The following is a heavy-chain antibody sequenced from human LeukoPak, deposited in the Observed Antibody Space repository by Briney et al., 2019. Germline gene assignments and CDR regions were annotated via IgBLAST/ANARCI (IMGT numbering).Heavy chain of an antibody. Sequence: PGGSLRLSCAASGFTFSSYAMSWVRQAPGKGLEWVSAISGSGGSTYYADSVKGRFTISRDNSKNTLYLQMNSLRAEDTAVYYCAKVLEDSSSWYSRGRLSYFDYWGQGTLVTVSS. V-gene: IGHV3-23*01. D-gene: IGHD6-13*01. J-gene: IGHJ4*02. CDR2: ISGSGGST. CDR1: GFTFSSYA. CDR3: AKVLEDSSSWYSRGRLSYFDY.